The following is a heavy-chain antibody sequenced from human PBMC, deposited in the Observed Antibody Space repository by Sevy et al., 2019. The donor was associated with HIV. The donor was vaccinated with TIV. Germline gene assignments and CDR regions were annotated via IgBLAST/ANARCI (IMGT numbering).Heavy chain of an antibody. Sequence: GGSLRLSCAASGFTFRSYVMNWVRQAPGKGPEWVSGISVSGGSTYYADSVKGRFTISRDNSKDTLYLQMNSLRAEDTAVYYCAKDGGVGATHFDYWGQGTLVTVSS. CDR2: ISVSGGST. CDR1: GFTFRSYV. V-gene: IGHV3-23*01. CDR3: AKDGGVGATHFDY. J-gene: IGHJ4*02. D-gene: IGHD1-26*01.